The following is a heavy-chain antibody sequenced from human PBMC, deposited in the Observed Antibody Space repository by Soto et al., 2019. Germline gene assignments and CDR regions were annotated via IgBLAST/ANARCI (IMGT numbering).Heavy chain of an antibody. J-gene: IGHJ4*02. CDR2: IIPLFGTA. Sequence: QVQLEQSGCEVKQPGSSVRVSCKTSGGTFSTYAINWVRQAPGQGLEWMGAIIPLFGTADYSQKFQGRVTITADESTSTAYMELSSLRFDDTAVYFCARPKGTYSSGYYYFDFWGQGTLVTVSS. V-gene: IGHV1-69*01. D-gene: IGHD6-19*01. CDR3: ARPKGTYSSGYYYFDF. CDR1: GGTFSTYA.